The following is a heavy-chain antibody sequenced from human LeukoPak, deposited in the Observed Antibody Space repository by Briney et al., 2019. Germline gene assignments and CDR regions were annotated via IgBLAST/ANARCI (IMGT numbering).Heavy chain of an antibody. J-gene: IGHJ1*01. CDR2: INPNSGGT. CDR3: ARDRYCSSTSCGRRAEYFQH. Sequence: GASVKVSCKASGYTFTSYYMHWVRQAPGQGLEWMGRINPNSGGTNYAQKFQGRVTMTRDTSISTAYMELSRLRSDDTAVYYCARDRYCSSTSCGRRAEYFQHWGQGTLVTVSS. V-gene: IGHV1-2*06. CDR1: GYTFTSYY. D-gene: IGHD2-2*01.